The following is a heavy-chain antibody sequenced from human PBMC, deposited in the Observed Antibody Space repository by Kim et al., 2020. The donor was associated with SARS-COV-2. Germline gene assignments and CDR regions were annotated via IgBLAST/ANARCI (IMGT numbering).Heavy chain of an antibody. D-gene: IGHD2-21*01. CDR2: IYDSGST. V-gene: IGHV4-59*08. CDR1: GGFISNYY. Sequence: SETLSLTCTVSGGFISNYYWSWIRQPPGKGLEWIGYIYDSGSTNYNPSLKSRVTMSVDTSKNQFSLKLSSVTAADTAVYYCARHSLGVLNSPFDYWGQRT. J-gene: IGHJ4*02. CDR3: ARHSLGVLNSPFDY.